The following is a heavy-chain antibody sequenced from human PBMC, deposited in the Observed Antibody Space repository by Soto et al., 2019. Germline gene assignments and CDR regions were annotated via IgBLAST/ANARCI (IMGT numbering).Heavy chain of an antibody. CDR3: ARRGGGRGIGDFYYYGLDV. CDR2: IQPGDSDT. Sequence: PGESLKISCKGSGYSFTNYWIGWVRQMPGEGLDWMGIIQPGDSDTRYSPSFQGQVTISADKSISTAYIQWRSLKASDAAIYYCARRGGGRGIGDFYYYGLDVWGQGTTVTVSS. D-gene: IGHD3-10*01. V-gene: IGHV5-51*01. J-gene: IGHJ6*02. CDR1: GYSFTNYW.